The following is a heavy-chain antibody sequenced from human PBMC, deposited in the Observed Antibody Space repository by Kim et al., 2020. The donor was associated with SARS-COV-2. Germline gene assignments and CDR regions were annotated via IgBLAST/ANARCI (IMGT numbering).Heavy chain of an antibody. Sequence: ASVKVSCKASGYTFTSYAMNWVRQAPGQGLEWMGWIYTNTGNPTYAQGFTGRFVFSLDTSVSTAYLQISSLKAEDTAVYYCARDLYSSSWYLRDSFDYWGQGTLVTVSS. D-gene: IGHD6-13*01. CDR1: GYTFTSYA. V-gene: IGHV7-4-1*02. J-gene: IGHJ4*02. CDR3: ARDLYSSSWYLRDSFDY. CDR2: IYTNTGNP.